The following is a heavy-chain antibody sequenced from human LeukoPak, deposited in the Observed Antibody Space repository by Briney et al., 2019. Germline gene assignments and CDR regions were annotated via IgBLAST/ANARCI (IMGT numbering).Heavy chain of an antibody. V-gene: IGHV3-30*18. CDR3: AKELDYYGSWPFDY. D-gene: IGHD3-10*01. CDR1: GFTFSSYG. CDR2: ISYDGSNK. Sequence: PGRSLRLSCAASGFTFSSYGMHWVRQAPGKGLEWVAVISYDGSNKYYADSVKGRFTISRDNSKNTLYLQMNSLRAEDTAVYYCAKELDYYGSWPFDYWGQGTLVTVSS. J-gene: IGHJ4*02.